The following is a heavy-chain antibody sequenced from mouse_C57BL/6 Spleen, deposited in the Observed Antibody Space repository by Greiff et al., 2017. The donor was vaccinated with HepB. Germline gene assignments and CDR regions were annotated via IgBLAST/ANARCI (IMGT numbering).Heavy chain of an antibody. V-gene: IGHV1-26*01. CDR3: ASYGNYWYFEV. J-gene: IGHJ1*03. CDR2: INPNNGGT. D-gene: IGHD2-1*01. Sequence: EVQLQQSGPELVKPGASVKISCKASGYTFTDYYMNWVKQSHGKSLEWIGDINPNNGGTSYNQKFKGKATLTVDKSSSTAYMELRSLTSEDSAVYYCASYGNYWYFEVWGTGTTVTVSS. CDR1: GYTFTDYY.